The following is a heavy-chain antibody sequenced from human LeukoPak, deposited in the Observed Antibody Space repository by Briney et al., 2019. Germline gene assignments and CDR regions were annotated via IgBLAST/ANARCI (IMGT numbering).Heavy chain of an antibody. CDR1: GFTFSSFE. CDR3: ARQVIRGNAMDV. D-gene: IGHD3-10*01. Sequence: PGGSLRLSCAASGFTFSSFEMHWVRQAPGKGLEWLSYISSSGGTIYYAVSVRSRFTISRDNTENSLYLRMNSLRAGDTALYYCARQVIRGNAMDVWGQGTTVTVSS. V-gene: IGHV3-48*03. CDR2: ISSSGGTI. J-gene: IGHJ6*02.